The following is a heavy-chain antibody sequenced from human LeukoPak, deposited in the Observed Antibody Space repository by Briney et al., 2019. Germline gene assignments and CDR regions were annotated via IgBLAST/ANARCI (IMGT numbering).Heavy chain of an antibody. CDR1: GFTFRTYA. Sequence: GGSLRLSCAASGFTFRTYAMSWVRQAPGKGLDWVSAISTGGKTYYADSVKGRFTISRDISKNTLYLQMNSLRAEDPAVYYCAKGKQWELPFDYWGQGTLVTVSS. CDR3: AKGKQWELPFDY. V-gene: IGHV3-23*01. J-gene: IGHJ4*02. D-gene: IGHD1-26*01. CDR2: ISTGGKT.